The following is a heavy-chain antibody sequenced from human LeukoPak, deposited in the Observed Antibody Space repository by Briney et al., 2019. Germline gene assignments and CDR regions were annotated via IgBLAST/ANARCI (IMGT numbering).Heavy chain of an antibody. Sequence: PGGSLRLSCAASGFTFSSYAMSWVRQAPGKVLEWVSAISGSGGSTYYADSVKGRFTISRDNSKNTLYLQMNSLRAEDTAVYYCAKDSRYSSSWYYFDYWGQGTLVTVSS. CDR3: AKDSRYSSSWYYFDY. D-gene: IGHD6-13*01. J-gene: IGHJ4*02. CDR2: ISGSGGST. CDR1: GFTFSSYA. V-gene: IGHV3-23*01.